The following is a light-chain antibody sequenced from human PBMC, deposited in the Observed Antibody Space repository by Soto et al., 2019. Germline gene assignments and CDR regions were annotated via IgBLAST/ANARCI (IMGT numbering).Light chain of an antibody. V-gene: IGKV3-15*01. CDR2: GAS. CDR1: QSVSSN. J-gene: IGKJ2*01. Sequence: EIVMTQSPATLSVSPGERATLSCRASQSVSSNLAWYQQKPGQAPRLLIYGASTRATGIPARFSGSGSGTEFTLTISSLQSEDFAVYYCQQYHNWLPMYTFGQGTKLEIK. CDR3: QQYHNWLPMYT.